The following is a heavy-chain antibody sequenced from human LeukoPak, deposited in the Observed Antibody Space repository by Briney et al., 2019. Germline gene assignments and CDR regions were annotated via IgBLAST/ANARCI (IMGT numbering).Heavy chain of an antibody. CDR2: INPNSGGT. CDR1: GYTFIVNS. V-gene: IGHV1-2*01. D-gene: IGHD5-12*01. CDR3: VRVYSGYENFDY. J-gene: IGHJ4*02. Sequence: ASVKVSCTAAGYTFIVNSIHCVRQAPGQGLEWMGWINPNSGGTQYAERFQGRVTSTRDTSINTAYMELSGLTSDDTVVYYCVRVYSGYENFDYWGQGTLVTVSS.